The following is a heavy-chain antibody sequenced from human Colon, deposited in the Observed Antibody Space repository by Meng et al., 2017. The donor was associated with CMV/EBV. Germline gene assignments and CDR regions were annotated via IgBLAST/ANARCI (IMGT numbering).Heavy chain of an antibody. D-gene: IGHD3-3*01. CDR3: VRDLAVFGVVSENF. CDR1: GFTFSSYA. Sequence: GGSLRLSCAASGFTFSSYAMSWVRQAPGKGLEWVSAISGSGGSTYYADSVKGRFTISRDNSKNTLYLQMNSLRAEDTALYYCVRDLAVFGVVSENFWGQGTLVTVSS. J-gene: IGHJ4*02. V-gene: IGHV3-23*01. CDR2: ISGSGGST.